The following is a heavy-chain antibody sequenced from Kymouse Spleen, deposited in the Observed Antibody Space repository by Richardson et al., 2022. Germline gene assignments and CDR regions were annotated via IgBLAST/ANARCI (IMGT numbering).Heavy chain of an antibody. Sequence: EVQLVESGGGLVQPGGSLRLSCAASGFTFSSYWMSWVRQAPGKGLEWVANIKQDGSEKYYVDSVKGRFTISRDNAKNSLYLQMNSLRAEDTAVYYCARDHYYGSGSFLYYYYGMDVWGQGTTVTVSS. CDR3: ARDHYYGSGSFLYYYYGMDV. J-gene: IGHJ6*02. D-gene: IGHD3-10*01. CDR2: IKQDGSEK. CDR1: GFTFSSYW. V-gene: IGHV3-7*01.